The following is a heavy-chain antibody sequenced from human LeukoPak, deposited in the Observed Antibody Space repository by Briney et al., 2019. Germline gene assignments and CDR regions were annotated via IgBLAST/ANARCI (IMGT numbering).Heavy chain of an antibody. CDR2: IGGSGDST. Sequence: GGSLRLSCAASAFTFSSYAMTWVRQAPGKGLDWVSTIGGSGDSTSYADSVKGRFTISRDSSKNTLFLQMNSLRAEDTAVYYCVKVSDDYWGQGTLVTVSS. CDR1: AFTFSSYA. J-gene: IGHJ4*02. V-gene: IGHV3-23*01. CDR3: VKVSDDY.